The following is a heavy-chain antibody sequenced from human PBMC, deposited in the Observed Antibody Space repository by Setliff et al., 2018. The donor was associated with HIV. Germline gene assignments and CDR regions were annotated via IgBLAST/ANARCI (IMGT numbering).Heavy chain of an antibody. CDR2: MYYSGNT. Sequence: SETLSLTCSVSGDSITHYYWSWIRQPPGKGLEWIGYMYYSGNTNYNPSLKSRVTISVDTSKSQFSLKLNSVTAADTAVYYCARDQSDWFYWGQGTLVTVSS. D-gene: IGHD3-3*01. CDR1: GDSITHYY. V-gene: IGHV4-59*01. J-gene: IGHJ4*02. CDR3: ARDQSDWFY.